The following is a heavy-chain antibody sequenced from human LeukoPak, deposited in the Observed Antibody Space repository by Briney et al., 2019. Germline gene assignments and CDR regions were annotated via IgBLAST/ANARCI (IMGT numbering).Heavy chain of an antibody. CDR2: IRYDGSNK. CDR3: ARGCSRTSCYGDAFDI. V-gene: IGHV3-30*02. J-gene: IGHJ3*02. CDR1: GFTFSSYG. D-gene: IGHD2-2*01. Sequence: GGSLRLSCAASGFTFSSYGMHWVRQAPGKGLEWVAFIRYDGSNKYYADSVKGRFTISRDNAKNSLYLQMNSLRAEDTAVYYCARGCSRTSCYGDAFDIWGQGTMVTVSS.